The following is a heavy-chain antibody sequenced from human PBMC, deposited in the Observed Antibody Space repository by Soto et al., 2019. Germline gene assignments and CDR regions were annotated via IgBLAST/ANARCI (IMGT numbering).Heavy chain of an antibody. Sequence: SETLSLTCTVSGGSISSSSYYWGWIRQPPGKGLEWIGSIYYSGSTYYNPSLKSRVTISVDTSKNQFSLKLSSVTAADTAVYYCARQKATLLLDYWGQGTLVTVSS. CDR2: IYYSGST. D-gene: IGHD1-26*01. CDR3: ARQKATLLLDY. V-gene: IGHV4-39*01. J-gene: IGHJ4*02. CDR1: GGSISSSSYY.